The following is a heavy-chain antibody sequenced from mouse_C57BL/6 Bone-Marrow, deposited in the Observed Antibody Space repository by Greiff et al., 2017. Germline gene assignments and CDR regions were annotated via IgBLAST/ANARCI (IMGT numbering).Heavy chain of an antibody. D-gene: IGHD1-1*01. Sequence: QVQLQQPGAELVKPGASVKLSCKASGYTFTSYWMHWVKQRPGQGLEWIGMIHPNSGSTNYNEKFKSKATLTVDKSSSTAYMQLSSLTSEDSAVYYCATVGAHWYFDVWGTGTTVTVSS. J-gene: IGHJ1*03. V-gene: IGHV1-64*01. CDR1: GYTFTSYW. CDR2: IHPNSGST. CDR3: ATVGAHWYFDV.